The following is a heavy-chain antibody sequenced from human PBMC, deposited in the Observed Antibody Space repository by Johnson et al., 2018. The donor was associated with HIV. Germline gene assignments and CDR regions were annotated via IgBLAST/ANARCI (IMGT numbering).Heavy chain of an antibody. CDR1: GFMFSSYG. CDR3: AKDRGSPGIPAAFDI. Sequence: QVQLVESGGGVVQPGRSLRLSCAASGFMFSSYGMHWVRQAPGKGLEWVAVIWYDGSNKYYAESVKGRFTISRDNSKNTLYLQMNSLRLEDTAVDYCAKDRGSPGIPAAFDIWGQGTMVTVYS. J-gene: IGHJ3*02. CDR2: IWYDGSNK. V-gene: IGHV3-33*06. D-gene: IGHD1-26*01.